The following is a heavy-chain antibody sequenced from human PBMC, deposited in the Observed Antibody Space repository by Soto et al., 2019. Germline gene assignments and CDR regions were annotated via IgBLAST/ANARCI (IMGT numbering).Heavy chain of an antibody. D-gene: IGHD3-22*01. CDR1: GYTFTGCY. CDR3: ARAALIRRVVVTPSSWFDP. J-gene: IGHJ5*02. V-gene: IGHV1-2*02. CDR2: INPNSGGT. Sequence: ASVNVSFKSSGYTFTGCYIHWVRQAPGQGLEWMGWINPNSGGTNYAQKFQGRVTMTRDTSISTAYMELSRLRSDDTAVYYCARAALIRRVVVTPSSWFDPWGQGTLVTVSS.